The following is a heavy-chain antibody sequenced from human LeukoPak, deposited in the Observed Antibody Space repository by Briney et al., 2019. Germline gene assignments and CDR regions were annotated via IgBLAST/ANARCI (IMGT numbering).Heavy chain of an antibody. Sequence: GESPQSSFKDSGSTFTSHWIGWVRQMPGKGLEWMGVIYPADSETTYSPSFQGQVTISADKSISTAYLQRSSLKASATAMYYCATPTTGCSSTSCYLLFWGQGTLVTVSS. V-gene: IGHV5-51*01. CDR1: GSTFTSHW. CDR2: IYPADSET. CDR3: ATPTTGCSSTSCYLLF. J-gene: IGHJ1*01. D-gene: IGHD2-2*01.